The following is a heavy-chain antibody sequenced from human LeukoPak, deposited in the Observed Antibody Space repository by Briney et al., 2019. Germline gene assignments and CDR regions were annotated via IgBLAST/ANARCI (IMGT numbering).Heavy chain of an antibody. CDR3: AKDPVAFGAAFFDY. CDR2: IKQDGSEK. D-gene: IGHD3-16*01. Sequence: PGGSLRLSCAASGFTFSSYWMSWVRQAPGKGLEWVANIKQDGSEKYYVDSVKGRFTISRDNAKNSLYLQMNSLRAEDTAVYYCAKDPVAFGAAFFDYWGQGTLVTVSS. J-gene: IGHJ4*02. V-gene: IGHV3-7*01. CDR1: GFTFSSYW.